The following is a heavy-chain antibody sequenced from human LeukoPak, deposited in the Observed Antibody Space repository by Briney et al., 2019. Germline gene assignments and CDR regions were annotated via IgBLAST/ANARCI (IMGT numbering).Heavy chain of an antibody. CDR2: ISGSGGDT. J-gene: IGHJ4*02. CDR1: GFTFRSYA. Sequence: QAGGSLRLSCAASGFTFRSYAIYWVRQAPGKGLEWVSGISGSGGDTYFADSVKDRFTISRDNSKNTVFLQMDRLRAEDTAVYYCAKGSLGSWYYFDYWGQGTLVTVSS. V-gene: IGHV3-23*01. CDR3: AKGSLGSWYYFDY. D-gene: IGHD6-13*01.